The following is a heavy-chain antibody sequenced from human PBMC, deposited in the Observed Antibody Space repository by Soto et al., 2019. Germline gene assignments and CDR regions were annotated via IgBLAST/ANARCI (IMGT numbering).Heavy chain of an antibody. CDR1: GFTFSSYD. CDR3: ARGDYHDISGPFSDAFDI. V-gene: IGHV3-13*04. CDR2: IGTAGDT. Sequence: PGGSLRLSCAASGFTFSSYDMHWVRQPTEKGLEWVSAIGTAGDTYYPGSVKGRFTISRENAKNSLYLQMNSLRAGDTAVYYCARGDYHDISGPFSDAFDIWGQGTMVTVSS. D-gene: IGHD3-22*01. J-gene: IGHJ3*02.